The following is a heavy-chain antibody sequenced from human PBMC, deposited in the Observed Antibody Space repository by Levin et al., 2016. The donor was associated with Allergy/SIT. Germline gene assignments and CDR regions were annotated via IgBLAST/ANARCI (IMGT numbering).Heavy chain of an antibody. Sequence: GGSLRLSCAVSGIAVDNVWMGWLRQPTGQGLEWLGRSISKVDGGEIHNTAAGKGRFTISRDESQNTLYLQMNSLKTEDTALYYCAASYKTPGAFSVWGRGTLVTVS. J-gene: IGHJ3*01. D-gene: IGHD1-1*01. V-gene: IGHV3-15*01. CDR2: SISKVDGGEI. CDR3: AASYKTPGAFSV. CDR1: GIAVDNVW.